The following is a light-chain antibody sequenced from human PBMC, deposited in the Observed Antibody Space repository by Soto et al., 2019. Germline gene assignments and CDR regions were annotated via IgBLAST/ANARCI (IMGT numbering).Light chain of an antibody. V-gene: IGKV1-5*01. CDR2: DAS. CDR1: QSISSY. Sequence: DIQMTQSPSSLSSSLGDRVTLTWRASQSISSYLNWYQQKPGKAPKLRIYDASSLESGVPSRLSGSGSGTEFTLTISSLQPDDFATYYCQQYRSYWTFGQGTKVDIK. J-gene: IGKJ1*01. CDR3: QQYRSYWT.